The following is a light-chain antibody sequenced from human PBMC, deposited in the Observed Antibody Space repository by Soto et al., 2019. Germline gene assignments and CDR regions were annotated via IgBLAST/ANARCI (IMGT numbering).Light chain of an antibody. Sequence: AIRMTQSPSSFSASTGDRVTITCRASQGISSYLAWYQQKPGKAPKLLIYAASTLQRGDPSRFSGSGSGTDFTLTISCLQSEDFATYYCQQYYSYPQYTCGQGTKLEIK. V-gene: IGKV1-8*01. CDR1: QGISSY. J-gene: IGKJ2*01. CDR3: QQYYSYPQYT. CDR2: AAS.